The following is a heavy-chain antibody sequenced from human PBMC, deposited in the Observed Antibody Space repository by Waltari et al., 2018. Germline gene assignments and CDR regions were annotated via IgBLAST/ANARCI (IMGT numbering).Heavy chain of an antibody. Sequence: QVQLVESGGGVVQPGRSLRLSCAASGFTFCSSGMPRLRKAPGKGLEWVAVILYDGSNKYYADSVKGRFTISRDNSKNTLYLQMNSLRAEDTAVYYCASDPVVGALDAFDIWGQGTMVTVSS. V-gene: IGHV3-33*01. D-gene: IGHD1-26*01. CDR2: ILYDGSNK. CDR3: ASDPVVGALDAFDI. J-gene: IGHJ3*02. CDR1: GFTFCSSG.